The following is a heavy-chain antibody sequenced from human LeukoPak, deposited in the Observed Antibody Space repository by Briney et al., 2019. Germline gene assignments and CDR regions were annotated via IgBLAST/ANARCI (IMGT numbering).Heavy chain of an antibody. D-gene: IGHD2-2*01. CDR2: IDHIGRS. CDR3: ASRSNIVVVPAANPFDY. J-gene: IGHJ4*02. Sequence: PSETLSLTCAVYGESLSGYYWTWIRQPPGKGLEWIGGIDHIGRSKYNPSLKSRVTISVDTSKNQFSLKLSSVTAADTAVYYCASRSNIVVVPAANPFDYWGQGTLVTVSS. V-gene: IGHV4-34*01. CDR1: GESLSGYY.